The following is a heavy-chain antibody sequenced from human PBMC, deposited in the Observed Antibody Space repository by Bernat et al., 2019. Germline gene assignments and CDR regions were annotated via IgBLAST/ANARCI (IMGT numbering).Heavy chain of an antibody. D-gene: IGHD5-18*01. CDR3: TRDYTAMVDAWFDP. CDR1: GFTFGDYA. CDR2: IRSKAYGGTT. V-gene: IGHV3-49*03. J-gene: IGHJ5*02. Sequence: EVQLVESGGGLVQPGRSLRLSCTASGFTFGDYAMSWFRQAPGKGLEWVGFIRSKAYGGTTEYAAYGKGRLTISRDDSKSIAYLKMNSLKTEDTAVYYCTRDYTAMVDAWFDPWGQGTLVTVSS.